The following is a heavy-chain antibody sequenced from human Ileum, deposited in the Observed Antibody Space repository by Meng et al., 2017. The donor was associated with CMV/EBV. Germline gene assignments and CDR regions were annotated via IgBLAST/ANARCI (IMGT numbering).Heavy chain of an antibody. J-gene: IGHJ4*02. CDR1: GFTFSDYA. CDR2: ISYDGSNK. Sequence: GESLKISCAASGFTFSDYAMHWVRQAPGKGLERVAVISYDGSNKYYADSVKGRFTISRDNSKNTLYLQMNSLRAEDTAVYYCASPPRAYYDFWTGQDSWGQGALVTVSS. V-gene: IGHV3-30-3*01. CDR3: ASPPRAYYDFWTGQDS. D-gene: IGHD3-3*01.